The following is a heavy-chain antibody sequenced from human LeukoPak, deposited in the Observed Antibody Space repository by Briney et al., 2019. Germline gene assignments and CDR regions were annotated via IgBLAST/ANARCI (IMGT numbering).Heavy chain of an antibody. D-gene: IGHD2-15*01. CDR2: INPNSGDT. V-gene: IGHV1-2*02. J-gene: IGHJ4*02. CDR1: GYTFTGYY. CDR3: ARDGIVVVVVDSHGYFDY. Sequence: ASVKVSCKASGYTFTGYYMHWVRQAPGQGLEWMGWINPNSGDTNYAQKFQGRVTMTRDTSISTAYMELSRLRSDDTAVYYCARDGIVVVVVDSHGYFDYWGQGTLVTVSS.